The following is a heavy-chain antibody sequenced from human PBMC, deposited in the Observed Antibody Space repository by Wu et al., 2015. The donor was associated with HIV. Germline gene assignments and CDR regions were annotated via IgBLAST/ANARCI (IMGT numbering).Heavy chain of an antibody. D-gene: IGHD3-16*01. Sequence: QVQLVQSGAEVKKPGSSVKVSCKASGGTFSTYGISWVRQAPGQGLEWVGMTNPSGGNTRFAQRLWGRPTMTRDTSTTTVSLSLSNLKYEDTAIYYCARERYGAVSGLSMDVWGRGTTVIVSS. J-gene: IGHJ6*03. V-gene: IGHV1-46*04. CDR2: TNPSGGNT. CDR1: GGTFSTYG. CDR3: ARERYGAVSGLSMDV.